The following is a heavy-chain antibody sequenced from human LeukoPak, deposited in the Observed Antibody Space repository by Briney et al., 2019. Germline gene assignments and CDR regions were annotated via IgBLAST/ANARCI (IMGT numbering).Heavy chain of an antibody. Sequence: PSETLSLTCSVSGASINGFFWNWVRQTPEKGLEWIGYVSHRGATTSNPTLKSRVSITIDTSKSQISLTMTSVTAADSALYYCARDRRGRFYTFDLWGPGTTVSVS. CDR3: ARDRRGRFYTFDL. CDR2: VSHRGAT. CDR1: GASINGFF. J-gene: IGHJ6*02. V-gene: IGHV4-59*01. D-gene: IGHD1-26*01.